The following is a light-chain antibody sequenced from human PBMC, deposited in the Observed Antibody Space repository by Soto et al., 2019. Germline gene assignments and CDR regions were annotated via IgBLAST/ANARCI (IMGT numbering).Light chain of an antibody. Sequence: EIVMTQSPATLFVSPGERATLSCRASQSVSSNLAWYQQKPGQAPRLLIYGTSSRATGIPARFSGSGSGTDFTLTISSLEPEDFAVYYCQQRSNWPPFTFGPGTKVDIK. CDR3: QQRSNWPPFT. J-gene: IGKJ3*01. CDR2: GTS. CDR1: QSVSSN. V-gene: IGKV3-11*01.